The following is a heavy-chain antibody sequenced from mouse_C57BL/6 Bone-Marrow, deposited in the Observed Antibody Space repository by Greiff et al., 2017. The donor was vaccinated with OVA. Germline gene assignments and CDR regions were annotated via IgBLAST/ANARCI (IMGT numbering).Heavy chain of an antibody. CDR3: ASLYDYWYFDV. CDR1: GYSFTGYY. CDR2: INPSTGGT. D-gene: IGHD2-3*01. Sequence: VQLKQSGPELVKPGASVKISCTASGYSFTGYYMNWVKQSPEKSLEWIGEINPSTGGTTYNQKFKAKATLTVDKSSSTAYMQLKSLTSEDSAVYYCASLYDYWYFDVWGKGTTVTVSS. V-gene: IGHV1-42*01. J-gene: IGHJ1*03.